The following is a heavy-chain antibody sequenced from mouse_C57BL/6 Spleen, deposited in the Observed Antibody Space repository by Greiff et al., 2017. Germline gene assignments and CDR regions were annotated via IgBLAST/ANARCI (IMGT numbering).Heavy chain of an antibody. V-gene: IGHV1-55*01. CDR1: GYTFTSYW. CDR3: ARWHPVVASDY. D-gene: IGHD1-1*01. J-gene: IGHJ2*01. CDR2: IYPGSGST. Sequence: QVQLQQPGAELVKPGASVKMSCKASGYTFTSYWITWVKQRPGQGLEWIGDIYPGSGSTNYNEKFKSKATLTVDTSSSTAYMQLSSLTSEYSAVYYCARWHPVVASDYWGQGTTLTVAS.